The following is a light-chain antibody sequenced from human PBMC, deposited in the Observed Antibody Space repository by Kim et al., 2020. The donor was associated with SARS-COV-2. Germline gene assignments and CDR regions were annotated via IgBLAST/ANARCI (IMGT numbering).Light chain of an antibody. J-gene: IGKJ1*01. V-gene: IGKV3-11*01. CDR2: DTS. CDR1: QSISTF. CDR3: QQRYSWPRT. Sequence: LSPGAKATLSCRAGQSISTFLAWYQQRLGQAPKLLIYDTSKRAAGVPARFSASGSGTDFTLTISSLEPDDFATYYCQQRYSWPRTFGQGTKVDIK.